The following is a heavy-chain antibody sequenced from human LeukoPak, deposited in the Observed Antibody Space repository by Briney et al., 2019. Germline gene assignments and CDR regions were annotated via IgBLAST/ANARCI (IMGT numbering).Heavy chain of an antibody. CDR2: IKQDGSEK. CDR1: GFTFSSYW. J-gene: IGHJ4*02. D-gene: IGHD1-26*01. CDR3: ASSKWELLEYFDY. Sequence: GGSLRLSFAASGFTFSSYWMSWVRQAPGKGLEWVANIKQDGSEKYYVDSVKGRFTISRDNAKNSLYLQMNSLRAEDTAVYYCASSKWELLEYFDYWGQGTLVTVSS. V-gene: IGHV3-7*01.